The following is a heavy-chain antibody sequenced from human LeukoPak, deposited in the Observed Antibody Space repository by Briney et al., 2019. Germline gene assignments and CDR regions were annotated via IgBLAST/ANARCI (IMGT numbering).Heavy chain of an antibody. CDR2: LSSSGGAT. CDR1: GFTFSNYA. J-gene: IGHJ4*02. V-gene: IGHV3-23*01. Sequence: PGGSLRLSCVASGFTFSNYAMSWVRQAPGKGLEWVSILSSSGGATYYADSVKGRFTISRDNSKNTLYLQMNSLRAEDTALYYCAKDLNYDILTGYSPDYWGQGTLVTVSS. D-gene: IGHD3-9*01. CDR3: AKDLNYDILTGYSPDY.